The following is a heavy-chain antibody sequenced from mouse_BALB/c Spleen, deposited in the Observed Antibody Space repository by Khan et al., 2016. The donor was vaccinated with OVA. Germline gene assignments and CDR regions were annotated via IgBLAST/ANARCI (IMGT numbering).Heavy chain of an antibody. CDR2: TNPTNGRT. D-gene: IGHD1-1*01. J-gene: IGHJ2*01. V-gene: IGHV1S81*02. CDR1: GYTFTSYW. CDR3: ARIKKIVATDFDY. Sequence: QVQLQQPGAELVEAGASVKMSCKASGYTFTSYWMHWVKQRLGQGLEWFAETNPTNGRTYYNEKFKSKATLTVDKSSSTAYMLLSGPTFEDSAVYYCARIKKIVATDFDYWGQGTTLTVSS.